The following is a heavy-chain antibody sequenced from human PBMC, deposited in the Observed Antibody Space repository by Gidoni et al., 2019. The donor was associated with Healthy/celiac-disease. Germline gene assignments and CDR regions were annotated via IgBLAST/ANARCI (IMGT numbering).Heavy chain of an antibody. Sequence: QVQLVESGGGVVQPGRSLRLSCAASGFTFSSYGLHWVRQAPGKGLEWVAVISYDGSNKYYADSVKGRFTISRDNSKNTLYLQMNSLRAEDTAVYYCAKEGLRFLEWLSFYYYYGMDVWGQGTTVTVSS. CDR2: ISYDGSNK. J-gene: IGHJ6*02. V-gene: IGHV3-30*18. CDR1: GFTFSSYG. D-gene: IGHD3-3*01. CDR3: AKEGLRFLEWLSFYYYYGMDV.